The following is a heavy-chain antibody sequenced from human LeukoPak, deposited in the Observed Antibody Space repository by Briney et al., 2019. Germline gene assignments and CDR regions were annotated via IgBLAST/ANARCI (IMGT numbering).Heavy chain of an antibody. CDR1: GGSISSYY. Sequence: SETLSLTCTLSGGSISSYYWSWIRQPPGKGLEWIGYIYYSGSTNYNPSLKSRVTISVDTSKNQFSLKLSSVTAADTAVYYCARGWGYDFWICYPFDYWGQGTLVTVSS. J-gene: IGHJ4*02. CDR2: IYYSGST. CDR3: ARGWGYDFWICYPFDY. D-gene: IGHD3-3*01. V-gene: IGHV4-59*08.